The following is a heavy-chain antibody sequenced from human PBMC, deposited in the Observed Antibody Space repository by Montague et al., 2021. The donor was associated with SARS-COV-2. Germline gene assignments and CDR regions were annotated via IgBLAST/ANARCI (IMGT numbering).Heavy chain of an antibody. J-gene: IGHJ4*02. D-gene: IGHD3-16*01. CDR3: VRDGGNWYYFDY. V-gene: IGHV4-4*07. CDR1: GEPISGFY. CDR2: IYASGST. Sequence: SETLSLTCTVSGEPISGFYWNWIRQPAGKGLEWIGHIYASGSTNXSPSLKSRVRLSIDNPKNQFSLKLESLTAADTAVYYCVRDGGNWYYFDYWGQGALVTVSS.